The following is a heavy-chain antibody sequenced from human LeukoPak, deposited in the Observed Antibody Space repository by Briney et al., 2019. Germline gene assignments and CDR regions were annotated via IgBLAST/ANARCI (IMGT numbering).Heavy chain of an antibody. J-gene: IGHJ5*02. V-gene: IGHV1-46*01. CDR1: GYTFTSNY. CDR3: ARDNSVRDEAWWFNP. Sequence: ASVKVSCKAFGYTFTSNYMHWVRQAPGQGPEWMGVIGPSGGATTYAQKFQGRVTLTRDMSMSIDYLELSSLRSESTPVYYCARDNSVRDEAWWFNPWGQGTLVTVSS. CDR2: IGPSGGAT. D-gene: IGHD5-24*01.